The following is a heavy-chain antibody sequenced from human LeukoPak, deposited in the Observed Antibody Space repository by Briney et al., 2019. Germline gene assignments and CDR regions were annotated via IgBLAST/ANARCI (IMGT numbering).Heavy chain of an antibody. V-gene: IGHV3-74*01. CDR3: ARNARNWYYFDY. J-gene: IGHJ4*02. CDR1: GFTFINYS. Sequence: PGGSLRLSCAASGFTFINYSMHWVRQAPGKGLVWVSRIKSDGITTNYADSVKGRFTISRDNAKNTLYLQVNSLRAEDTAVYYCARNARNWYYFDYWGQGALVTVSS. CDR2: IKSDGITT. D-gene: IGHD1-1*01.